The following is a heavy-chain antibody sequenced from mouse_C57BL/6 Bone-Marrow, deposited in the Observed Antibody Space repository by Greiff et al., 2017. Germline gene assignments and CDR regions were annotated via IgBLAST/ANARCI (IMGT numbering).Heavy chain of an antibody. J-gene: IGHJ3*01. CDR3: ARKDRLGFAY. Sequence: EVKLVESGGGLVQPGGSLKLSCAASGFTFSDYGMAWVRQAPRKGPEWVAFISNLAYSIYYADTVTGRFTISRGNAKNTLYLEMSSLRSEDTAMYYCARKDRLGFAYWGQGTMVTVSA. V-gene: IGHV5-15*01. CDR1: GFTFSDYG. CDR2: ISNLAYSI. D-gene: IGHD2-4*01.